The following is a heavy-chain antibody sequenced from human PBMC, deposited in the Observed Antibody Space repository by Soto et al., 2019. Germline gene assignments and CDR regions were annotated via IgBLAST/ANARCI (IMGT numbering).Heavy chain of an antibody. Sequence: PSETLSLGCAVAGGSISGAYWSWIGQPSGKGLEVIGRVYTSGSKNYNTSLRSRVTISGDNAKKKVSMKLKSVTAADTSVYYCARDHPIVATSCDGMYVWGQATAVT. J-gene: IGHJ6*02. CDR1: GGSISGAY. D-gene: IGHD5-12*01. CDR2: VYTSGSK. V-gene: IGHV4-4*07. CDR3: ARDHPIVATSCDGMYV.